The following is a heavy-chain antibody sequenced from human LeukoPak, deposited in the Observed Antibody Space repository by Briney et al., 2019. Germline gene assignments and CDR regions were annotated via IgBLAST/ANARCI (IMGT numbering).Heavy chain of an antibody. D-gene: IGHD4-17*01. V-gene: IGHV3-23*01. J-gene: IGHJ5*02. CDR2: ISGSGGST. Sequence: GGSLRLSCAASGFTFSSYAMSWVRQAPGKGLEWVSAISGSGGSTYYADSVKGRFTISRDNAKNSLYVQMNRLRDEDTAVYYCARGGDYGNHWGQGTLVTVSS. CDR3: ARGGDYGNH. CDR1: GFTFSSYA.